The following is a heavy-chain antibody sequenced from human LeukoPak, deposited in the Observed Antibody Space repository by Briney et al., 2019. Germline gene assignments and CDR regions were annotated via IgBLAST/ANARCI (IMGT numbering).Heavy chain of an antibody. CDR2: ISYDGSNK. Sequence: GGSLRLSCEGSAFILRGHWMKWVRQTPGKGLEWVAVISYDGSNKYYADSVKGRFTISRDNSKNKLYLQLNSLRAEETAVYYCARDRRGAADGISSRYYGMDVWGPGNTVTVSS. CDR1: AFILRGHW. V-gene: IGHV3-30-3*01. J-gene: IGHJ6*02. CDR3: ARDRRGAADGISSRYYGMDV. D-gene: IGHD6-13*01.